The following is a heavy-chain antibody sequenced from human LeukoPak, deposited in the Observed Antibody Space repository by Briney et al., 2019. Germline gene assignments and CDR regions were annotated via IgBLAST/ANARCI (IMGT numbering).Heavy chain of an antibody. CDR2: ISYDGSNK. CDR1: GFTFSSYG. Sequence: GGSLRLSCAASGFTFSSYGMHWVRQAPGKGLEWVAVISYDGSNKYYADSVKGRFTISRDNSKNTLYVQMNSLRAEDTAVYYCAKDRGALYGSGYYYYGMDVWGQGTTVTVSS. V-gene: IGHV3-30*18. D-gene: IGHD1-26*01. CDR3: AKDRGALYGSGYYYYGMDV. J-gene: IGHJ6*02.